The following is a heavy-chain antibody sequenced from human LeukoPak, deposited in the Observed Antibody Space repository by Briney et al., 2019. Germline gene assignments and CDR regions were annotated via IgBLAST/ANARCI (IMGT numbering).Heavy chain of an antibody. D-gene: IGHD4-23*01. CDR3: ARDLSSFGDYGGGYYYFYGMDV. V-gene: IGHV3-74*03. CDR1: GFTFSNYW. Sequence: GGSLRLSCAASGFTFSNYWMHWVRQAPGKGLVWVSRISTDGSSTTYADSVKGRFAISKDSSKNTLYLQTNSLRAEDAAVYYCARDLSSFGDYGGGYYYFYGMDVWGQGTTVTVSS. CDR2: ISTDGSST. J-gene: IGHJ6*02.